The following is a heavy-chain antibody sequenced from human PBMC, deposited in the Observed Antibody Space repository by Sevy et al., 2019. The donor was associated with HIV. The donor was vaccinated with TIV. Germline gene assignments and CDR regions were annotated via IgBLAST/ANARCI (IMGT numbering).Heavy chain of an antibody. D-gene: IGHD5-12*01. Sequence: SETLSLTCTVSGGSISSYYWSWIRQPPGKGLEWIGYIHYSGSTNYNPSLKSRITISVDASKNQFSLKLNSVTTADTAVYYCARVPGGYGDFFDYWGQGTLVTVSS. CDR3: ARVPGGYGDFFDY. V-gene: IGHV4-59*01. CDR1: GGSISSYY. CDR2: IHYSGST. J-gene: IGHJ4*02.